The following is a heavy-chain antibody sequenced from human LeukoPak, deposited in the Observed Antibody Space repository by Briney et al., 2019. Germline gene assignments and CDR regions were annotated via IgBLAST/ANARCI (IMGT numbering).Heavy chain of an antibody. J-gene: IGHJ6*02. CDR1: GYTFTGYY. D-gene: IGHD1-26*01. V-gene: IGHV1-24*01. Sequence: GASVKVSCKASGYTFTGYYMHWVRQAPGKGLEWMGGFDPEDGETLYAQRFQGRVTMTKDTSTDTVYMELSSLKSEDTAVYYCAAPSGSFLGYYYGIDVWGQGTTVTVSS. CDR2: FDPEDGET. CDR3: AAPSGSFLGYYYGIDV.